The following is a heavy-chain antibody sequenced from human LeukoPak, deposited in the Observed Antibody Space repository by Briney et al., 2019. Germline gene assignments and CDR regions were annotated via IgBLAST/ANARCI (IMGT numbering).Heavy chain of an antibody. CDR2: IKEDGSEK. CDR1: GITFSNSW. D-gene: IGHD3-10*01. Sequence: GSLRLSCAASGITFSNSWRCWVRQAPGKGLEWVANIKEDGSEKYYVNSVKGRFTISRDNAKNSLYLQMNSLRAEDTAVYYCARGGGSGSYYKRELDYWGQGTLVTVSS. J-gene: IGHJ4*02. V-gene: IGHV3-7*01. CDR3: ARGGGSGSYYKRELDY.